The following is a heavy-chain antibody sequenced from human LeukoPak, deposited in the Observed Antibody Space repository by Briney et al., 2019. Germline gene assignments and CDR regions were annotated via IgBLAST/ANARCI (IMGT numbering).Heavy chain of an antibody. V-gene: IGHV1-2*02. Sequence: ASVRVCCKPAGYTFTGYYMHWVRQAAGQGLEWMGGMNPNSGGTNYAQKVHGGVTMTGDTSISTACMGRSSLRSSDPAVYYSARERITTVRGEEGFDPWGQGTLVTVSS. CDR3: ARERITTVRGEEGFDP. D-gene: IGHD3-10*01. CDR1: GYTFTGYY. CDR2: MNPNSGGT. J-gene: IGHJ5*02.